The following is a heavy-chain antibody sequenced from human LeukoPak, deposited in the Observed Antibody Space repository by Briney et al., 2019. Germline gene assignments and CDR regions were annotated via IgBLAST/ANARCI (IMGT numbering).Heavy chain of an antibody. D-gene: IGHD2-8*01. CDR1: GGSISSSNYY. Sequence: SETLSLTCTVSGGSISSSNYYWGWIRQPPGKGLEWIGSIYYSGSTYYNPSLKSRVTISVDTSKNQFSLKLSSVTAADTAVYYCATNNLYYFDYWGQGTLVTVSS. CDR2: IYYSGST. CDR3: ATNNLYYFDY. V-gene: IGHV4-39*07. J-gene: IGHJ4*02.